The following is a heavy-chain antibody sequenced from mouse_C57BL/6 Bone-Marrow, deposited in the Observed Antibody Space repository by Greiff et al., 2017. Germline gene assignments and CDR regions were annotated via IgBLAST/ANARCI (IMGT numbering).Heavy chain of an antibody. CDR2: FHPYNDDT. J-gene: IGHJ2*01. V-gene: IGHV1-47*01. CDR1: GYTFTTYP. CDR3: ARGGNCGGYYYDY. D-gene: IGHD2-1*01. Sequence: VKLQESGAELVKPGASVKMSCKASGYTFTTYPIEWMKQKHGKSLEWIGNFHPYNDDTKSNEKFKGKATLTVEKSSSTVYLELSRLTSDDSAVDYCARGGNCGGYYYDYWGQGTTLTVSS.